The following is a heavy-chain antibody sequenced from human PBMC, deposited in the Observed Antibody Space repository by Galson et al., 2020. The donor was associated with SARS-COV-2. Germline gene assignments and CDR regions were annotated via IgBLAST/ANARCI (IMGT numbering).Heavy chain of an antibody. Sequence: SETLSLTCAVSGSSISSGYSWGWVRQPPGKGLEWIGSIYHSGTSYNPSLRSRLTISLDTSKNQFPLKLTSVAAADTAVYYCARVVGGTNRCYDPWGQGTLVTVSS. CDR3: ARVVGGTNRCYDP. D-gene: IGHD1-26*01. V-gene: IGHV4-38-2*01. CDR2: IYHSGT. CDR1: GSSISSGYS. J-gene: IGHJ5*02.